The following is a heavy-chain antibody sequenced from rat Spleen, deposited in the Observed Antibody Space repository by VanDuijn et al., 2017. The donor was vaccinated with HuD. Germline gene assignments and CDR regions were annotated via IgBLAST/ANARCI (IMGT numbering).Heavy chain of an antibody. CDR3: ARHRDNYGVMDA. CDR1: GFTFSDYY. Sequence: EVQLVESGGGLVQPGKSLKLSCAASGFTFSDYYMAWVRQAPNKGLEWVASIKYGDFTPYYGESVMGRFTISRDNAKSTLYLQMDSLRSEDTATYYCARHRDNYGVMDAWGQGVMVTVSS. V-gene: IGHV5-22*01. J-gene: IGHJ2*01. D-gene: IGHD1-5*01. CDR2: IKYGDFTP.